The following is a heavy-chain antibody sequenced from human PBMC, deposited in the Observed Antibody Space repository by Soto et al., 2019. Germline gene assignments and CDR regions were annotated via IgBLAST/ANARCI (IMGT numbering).Heavy chain of an antibody. V-gene: IGHV1-18*01. Sequence: SVQVSSTASGYPFTSSGISWGRQAPGQGLEWMGWISAYNGNTNYAQKLQGRVTMTTDTSTSTAYMELRSLRSDDTAVYYCARYCSRGSCYSDYYNCYGQDRWARGPTDPLS. D-gene: IGHD2-15*01. CDR2: ISAYNGNT. CDR1: GYPFTSSG. CDR3: ARYCSRGSCYSDYYNCYGQDR. J-gene: IGHJ6*02.